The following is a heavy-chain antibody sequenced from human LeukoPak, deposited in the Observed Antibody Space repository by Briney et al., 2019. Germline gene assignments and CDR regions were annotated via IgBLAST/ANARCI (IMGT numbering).Heavy chain of an antibody. Sequence: GGSLRLSCAASGFTFSSYWMSWVRQAPGKGLEWVANIKQDGSEKYYVDSVKGRFTISRDNAKNSLYLQMNSLRAEDTAVYYCARDLEGHICYFDYWGQGTLVTVS. CDR3: ARDLEGHICYFDY. D-gene: IGHD2-21*01. V-gene: IGHV3-7*01. CDR1: GFTFSSYW. J-gene: IGHJ4*02. CDR2: IKQDGSEK.